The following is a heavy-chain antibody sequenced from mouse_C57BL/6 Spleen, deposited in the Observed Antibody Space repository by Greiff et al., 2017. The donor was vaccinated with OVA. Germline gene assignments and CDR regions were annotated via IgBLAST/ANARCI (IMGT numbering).Heavy chain of an antibody. CDR3: ARVDYGNYVGWYFDV. D-gene: IGHD2-1*01. CDR2: ISYDGSN. Sequence: EVQLVESGPGLVKPSQSLSLTCSVTGYSITSGYYWNWIRQFPGNKLEWMGYISYDGSNNYNPSLKNRISITRATSKNQFFLKLNSVTTEDTATYYCARVDYGNYVGWYFDVWGTGTTVTVSS. J-gene: IGHJ1*03. V-gene: IGHV3-6*01. CDR1: GYSITSGYY.